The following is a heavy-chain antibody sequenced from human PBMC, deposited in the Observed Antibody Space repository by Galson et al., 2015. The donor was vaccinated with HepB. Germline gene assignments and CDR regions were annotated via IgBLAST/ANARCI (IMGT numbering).Heavy chain of an antibody. Sequence: ETLSLTCTVSGRSISSSSYYWGWLRPPPGTGLEWIGSIYYSGSTYYNPSLKSRVTISEDTAKNQFSRKLSTVTAADTAVYYCARQGPMYCSGGSCYSDPYYYYYGMDVWGQGTTVTVSS. CDR3: ARQGPMYCSGGSCYSDPYYYYYGMDV. V-gene: IGHV4-39*01. J-gene: IGHJ6*02. D-gene: IGHD2-15*01. CDR1: GRSISSSSYY. CDR2: IYYSGST.